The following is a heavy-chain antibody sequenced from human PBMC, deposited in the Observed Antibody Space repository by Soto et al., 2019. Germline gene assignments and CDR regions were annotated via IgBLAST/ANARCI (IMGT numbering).Heavy chain of an antibody. Sequence: QVQLQESGPGLVKPSQTLSLTCTVSGGSISSGGYYWSWIRQHPGKGLEWIGYIYYSGSTYYNPSLKSRVTISVDTSKNQFSLKLSSVTAADTAVYYCARSSRTLGGVIAPFDYWGQGTLVTVSS. CDR3: ARSSRTLGGVIAPFDY. CDR1: GGSISSGGYY. J-gene: IGHJ4*02. V-gene: IGHV4-31*03. CDR2: IYYSGST. D-gene: IGHD3-16*02.